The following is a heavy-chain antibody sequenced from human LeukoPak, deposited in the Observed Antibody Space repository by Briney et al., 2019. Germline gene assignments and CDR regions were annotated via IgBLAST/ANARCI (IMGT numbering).Heavy chain of an antibody. V-gene: IGHV1-2*04. J-gene: IGHJ4*02. CDR1: GYTFTGYY. CDR3: ARGLDRQQLVVPGY. CDR2: INPNSGGT. D-gene: IGHD6-13*01. Sequence: ASVKVSCTASGYTFTGYYMHWVRQAPGQGLEWMGWINPNSGGTNYAQKFQGWVTMTRDTSISTAYMELSRLRSDDTAVYYCARGLDRQQLVVPGYWGQGTLVTVSS.